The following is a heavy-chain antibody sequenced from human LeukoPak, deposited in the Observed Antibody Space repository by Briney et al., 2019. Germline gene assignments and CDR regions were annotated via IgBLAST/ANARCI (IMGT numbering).Heavy chain of an antibody. J-gene: IGHJ6*03. Sequence: GGSLRLSCAASGFTFSNYWMHWVRQAPGKGLVWVSRINSDGINTSYADSVKGRFTISRDNAKNSLYLQMNSLRAEDTAVYYCARRRIAVAGTNYYYYMDVWGKGTTVTISS. CDR2: INSDGINT. D-gene: IGHD6-19*01. V-gene: IGHV3-74*01. CDR3: ARRRIAVAGTNYYYYMDV. CDR1: GFTFSNYW.